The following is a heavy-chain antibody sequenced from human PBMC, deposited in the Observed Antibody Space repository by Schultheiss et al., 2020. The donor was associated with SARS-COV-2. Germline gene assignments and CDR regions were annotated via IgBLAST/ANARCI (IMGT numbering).Heavy chain of an antibody. V-gene: IGHV3-13*04. Sequence: GGSLRLSCAASGFTFSSYWMHWVRQATGKGLEWVSAIGTAGDTYYQGSVKGRFTISRDNSKNTLYLQMNSLRAEDTAVYYCARRDLLLTYWYFDLWGRGTLVTVSS. D-gene: IGHD3-10*01. CDR1: GFTFSSYW. J-gene: IGHJ2*01. CDR3: ARRDLLLTYWYFDL. CDR2: IGTAGDT.